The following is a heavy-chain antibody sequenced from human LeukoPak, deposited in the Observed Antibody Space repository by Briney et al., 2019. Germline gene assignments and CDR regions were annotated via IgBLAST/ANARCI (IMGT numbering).Heavy chain of an antibody. CDR1: GFTFSSYA. Sequence: GGSLRLSCAASGFTFSSYAMHWVRQAPGKGLEWVAVISYDGSNKYYEDSVKGRFTISRDNSKNTLYLQMNSLRAEDTAVYYCARGAVALDYWGQGTLVTVSS. CDR2: ISYDGSNK. D-gene: IGHD6-19*01. CDR3: ARGAVALDY. J-gene: IGHJ4*02. V-gene: IGHV3-30-3*01.